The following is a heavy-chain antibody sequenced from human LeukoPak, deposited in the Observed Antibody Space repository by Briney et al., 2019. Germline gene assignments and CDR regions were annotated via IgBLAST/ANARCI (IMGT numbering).Heavy chain of an antibody. CDR2: INHSGST. J-gene: IGHJ3*02. D-gene: IGHD3-10*01. V-gene: IGHV4-34*01. CDR1: GGSFSGYY. Sequence: PSETLSLTCAVYGGSFSGYYWSWIRQPPGKGLVWIGEINHSGSTNYNPSLKSRVTISVDTSKNQFSLKLSSVTAADTAVYYCARVWGVRRAFDIWGQGTMVTVSS. CDR3: ARVWGVRRAFDI.